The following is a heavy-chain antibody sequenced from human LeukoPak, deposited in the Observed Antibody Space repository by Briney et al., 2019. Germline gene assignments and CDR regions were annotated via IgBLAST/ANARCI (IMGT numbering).Heavy chain of an antibody. D-gene: IGHD6-13*01. Sequence: VYLSCKSSVYTFTRYGYSWLRQAPGQGLEWVGLISASKGPTNYAQKLQGRVTMTTDTPTSTAHMELRSLRSGDTPVYYCARDVVEGVGIAADDYWGQGTLLSVSS. V-gene: IGHV1-18*01. CDR2: ISASKGPT. CDR3: ARDVVEGVGIAADDY. J-gene: IGHJ4*02. CDR1: VYTFTRYG.